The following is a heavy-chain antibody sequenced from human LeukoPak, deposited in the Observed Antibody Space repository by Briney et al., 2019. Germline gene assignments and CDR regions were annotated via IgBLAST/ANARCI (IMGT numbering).Heavy chain of an antibody. CDR2: IYHSGST. V-gene: IGHV4-30-2*01. CDR3: ARSQGPTGFFDY. D-gene: IGHD4-11*01. Sequence: PSQTLSLTCAVSGGSISSGGYSWSWIRQPPGKGLEWIGYIYHSGSTYYNPSLKSRVTISVDRSKNQFSLKLSSVTAADTAVYYCARSQGPTGFFDYWGQGTLVTVSS. J-gene: IGHJ4*02. CDR1: GGSISSGGYS.